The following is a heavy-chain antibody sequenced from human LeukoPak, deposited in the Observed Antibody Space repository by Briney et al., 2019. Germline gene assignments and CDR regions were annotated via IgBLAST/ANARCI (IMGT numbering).Heavy chain of an antibody. CDR1: GGSVSTYY. J-gene: IGHJ4*02. V-gene: IGHV4-4*07. D-gene: IGHD3-22*01. CDR3: TRGSSGSLPFDY. Sequence: SETLSLTCTVSGGSVSTYYWSWIRLPAGKGLEWIGRISSGGNTNYLPSLQSRVSMSLDTSKNQFPLQLSSVTAADTAVYYCTRGSSGSLPFDYWGQGTLVTVSS. CDR2: ISSGGNT.